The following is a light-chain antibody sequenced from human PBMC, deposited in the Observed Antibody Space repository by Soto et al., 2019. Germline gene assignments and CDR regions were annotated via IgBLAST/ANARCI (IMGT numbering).Light chain of an antibody. J-gene: IGLJ2*01. CDR2: YDD. CDR3: AAWDDSLNGFV. V-gene: IGLV1-36*01. CDR1: SSNIGNNA. Sequence: QSVLTQPPSVSEAPRQRVTISGSGRSSNIGNNAVNWYQQLPGKSPKLLIYYDDLLPSGVSARFSGSKSGTSASLAIRGLQSEYEADYYCAAWDDSLNGFVFGGGPQLTVL.